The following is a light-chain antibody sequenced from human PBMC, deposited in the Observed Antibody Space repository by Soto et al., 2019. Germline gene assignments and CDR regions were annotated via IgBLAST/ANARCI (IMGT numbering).Light chain of an antibody. CDR2: DVS. CDR3: SSYTTGGSYV. CDR1: SSDDGGYNS. J-gene: IGLJ1*01. Sequence: QSVLTQPASVSGSSGLSIAISCPGTSSDDGGYNSVSWYQQHPGKAPKLMIYDVSNRPSGVSNRFSGSKSGNTASLTISGLQAEDEGDYYCSSYTTGGSYVFGTGTKVTVL. V-gene: IGLV2-14*01.